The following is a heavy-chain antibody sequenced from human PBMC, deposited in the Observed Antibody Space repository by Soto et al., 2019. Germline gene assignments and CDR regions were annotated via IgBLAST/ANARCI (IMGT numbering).Heavy chain of an antibody. Sequence: ASVKVSCKASGYTFTSYAMHWVRQAPGQRLEWMGWINAGNGNTKYSQKFQGRVTITRDTSASTAYMELSSLRSEDTAVYYCARGGDLGYCTYGLSYTPPTPDYWGQGTLVTVSS. J-gene: IGHJ4*02. D-gene: IGHD2-8*01. CDR3: ARGGDLGYCTYGLSYTPPTPDY. CDR2: INAGNGNT. CDR1: GYTFTSYA. V-gene: IGHV1-3*01.